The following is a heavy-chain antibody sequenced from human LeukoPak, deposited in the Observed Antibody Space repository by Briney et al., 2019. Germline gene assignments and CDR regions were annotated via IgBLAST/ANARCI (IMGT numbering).Heavy chain of an antibody. CDR3: AKDVGGNSGFLFDY. J-gene: IGHJ4*02. Sequence: PGGSLRLSCAASGFTFSSYWMHWVRQAPGNGLVWVSRINSDGSSTSYADSVKGRFTISRDNAKNTLYLQMNSLRAEDTALYYCAKDVGGNSGFLFDYWGQGTLVTVSS. CDR2: INSDGSST. V-gene: IGHV3-74*01. D-gene: IGHD4-23*01. CDR1: GFTFSSYW.